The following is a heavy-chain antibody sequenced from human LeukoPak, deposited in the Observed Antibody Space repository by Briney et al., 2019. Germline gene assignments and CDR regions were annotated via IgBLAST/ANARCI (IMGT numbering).Heavy chain of an antibody. CDR2: IYHSGST. CDR1: GYSISSGYY. D-gene: IGHD1-26*01. J-gene: IGHJ4*02. V-gene: IGHV4-38-2*01. CDR3: ARSYSGSYLWDY. Sequence: SETLSLTRAVSGYSISSGYYWGWIRQPPGKGLEWIGSIYHSGSTYYNPSLKSRVTISVDTSKNQFSLKLSSVTAADTAVYYCARSYSGSYLWDYWGQGTLVTVSS.